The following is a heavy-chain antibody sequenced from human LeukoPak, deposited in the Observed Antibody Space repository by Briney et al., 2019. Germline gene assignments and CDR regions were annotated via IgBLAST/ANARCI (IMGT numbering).Heavy chain of an antibody. V-gene: IGHV4-59*08. Sequence: SETLSLTCTVSGGSISSYYWSWIRQPPGKGLEWIGYIYYSGSTNYNPSLKSRVTISVDTSKNQFSLKLSSVTAADTAVYYCARSHIMGGPTTDNFDYWGQGTLVTVSS. D-gene: IGHD5-12*01. J-gene: IGHJ4*02. CDR2: IYYSGST. CDR3: ARSHIMGGPTTDNFDY. CDR1: GGSISSYY.